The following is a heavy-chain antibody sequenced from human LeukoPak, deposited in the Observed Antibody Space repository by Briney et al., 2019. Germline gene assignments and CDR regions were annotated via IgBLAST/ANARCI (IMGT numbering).Heavy chain of an antibody. V-gene: IGHV4-34*01. CDR1: GGSFSGYY. CDR2: INHSGST. D-gene: IGHD3-10*01. J-gene: IGHJ3*02. CDR3: ARGNRPYGEHEAFDI. Sequence: SETLSLTCAVYGGSFSGYYWSWIRQPPGKGLEWIGEINHSGSTNYNPSLKSRVTISVDTSKNQFSLKVSSVSAADTAVYYCARGNRPYGEHEAFDIWGHGTTVTVSP.